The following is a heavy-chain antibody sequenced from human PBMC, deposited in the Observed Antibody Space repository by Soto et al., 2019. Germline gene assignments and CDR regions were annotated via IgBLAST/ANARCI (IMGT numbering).Heavy chain of an antibody. Sequence: ASVKVSCKASGYTFTSYAMHWVRQAPGQRLEWMGWINAGNGNTKYSQKFQGRVTITRDTSASTAYMELSSLRSEDTAVYYCAREAGGPSADGGFDYWGQGTLVTVSS. V-gene: IGHV1-3*01. J-gene: IGHJ4*02. D-gene: IGHD6-19*01. CDR2: INAGNGNT. CDR1: GYTFTSYA. CDR3: AREAGGPSADGGFDY.